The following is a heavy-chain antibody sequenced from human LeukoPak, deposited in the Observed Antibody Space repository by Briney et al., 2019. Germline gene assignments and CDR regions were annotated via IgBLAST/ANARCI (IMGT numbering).Heavy chain of an antibody. V-gene: IGHV3-11*01. CDR1: GFTFSDYY. J-gene: IGHJ4*02. CDR3: AKVGSSSWYPYYFDY. CDR2: ISSSGSTI. D-gene: IGHD6-13*01. Sequence: GGSLRLSCAASGFTFSDYYMSWIRQAPGKGLEWVSYISSSGSTIYYADSVKGRFTISRDNSKNTLYLRMNSLRAEDTAVYYCAKVGSSSWYPYYFDYWGQGTLVTVSS.